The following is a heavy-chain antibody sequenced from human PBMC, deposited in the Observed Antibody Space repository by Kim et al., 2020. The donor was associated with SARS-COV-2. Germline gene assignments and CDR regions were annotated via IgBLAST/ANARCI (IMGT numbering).Heavy chain of an antibody. Sequence: AAHVKGRFTISRDDPQNTLYLQMNSLKTEDTAVYYCTTDQGNSTNYYPFDYWGQGTLVTVSS. V-gene: IGHV3-15*01. J-gene: IGHJ4*02. D-gene: IGHD3-22*01. CDR3: TTDQGNSTNYYPFDY.